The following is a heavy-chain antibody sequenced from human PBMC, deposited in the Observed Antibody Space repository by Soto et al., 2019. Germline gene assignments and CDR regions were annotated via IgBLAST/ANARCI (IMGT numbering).Heavy chain of an antibody. Sequence: EVQVVESGGGLVQPGGSLRLSCEASGFTFSEFYMNWVRQAPGKGLEWVAYIKEDGSVKSYVDAVKGRFTISRDNAKNFLYLQLNSLRAEDTALYYCVRSFDHWGQGTLVTVSS. CDR1: GFTFSEFY. V-gene: IGHV3-7*03. CDR2: IKEDGSVK. CDR3: VRSFDH. J-gene: IGHJ4*02.